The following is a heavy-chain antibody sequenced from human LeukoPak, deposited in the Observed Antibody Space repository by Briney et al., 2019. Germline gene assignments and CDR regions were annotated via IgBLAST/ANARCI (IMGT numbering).Heavy chain of an antibody. CDR1: GGSISSYY. CDR2: VYYTGST. V-gene: IGHV4-59*01. CDR3: ARDLAVAGPYYYYYMDV. J-gene: IGHJ6*03. D-gene: IGHD6-19*01. Sequence: SETLSLPCTVSGGSISSYYWSWVRQPPGKGLEWIGFVYYTGSTNYSPSLKSRVTISVDTSKNQFSLKLRSVTAADTAVYYCARDLAVAGPYYYYYMDVWGKGTTVTISS.